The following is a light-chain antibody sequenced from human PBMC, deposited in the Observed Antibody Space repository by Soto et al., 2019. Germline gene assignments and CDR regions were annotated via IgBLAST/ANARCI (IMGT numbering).Light chain of an antibody. Sequence: SYELTQPPSVSVAPGQTARIPCGGNNIGSKSVNWYQHKPGQAPVLVVYDDSDRPPGIPDRFSGSNSGNTATLTISRVEVGDEADYYCQVWDSSSDHVVFGGGTKLTVL. V-gene: IGLV3-21*02. CDR2: DDS. CDR1: NIGSKS. J-gene: IGLJ2*01. CDR3: QVWDSSSDHVV.